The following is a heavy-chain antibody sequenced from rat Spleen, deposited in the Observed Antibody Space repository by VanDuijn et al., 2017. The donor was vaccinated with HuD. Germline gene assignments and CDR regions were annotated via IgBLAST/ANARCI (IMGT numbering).Heavy chain of an antibody. V-gene: IGHV2-64*01. Sequence: QVQLKETGPDLVQLTQTLSITCTVSGFSLTPYNVHWVRQPPGKGLEWMGAMWNGGGTDYNSAFKSRLSISRDTSKSQVFLKMDSLQPEDTGTYYCVRHNYYFDYWGQGVMVTVSS. CDR1: GFSLTPYN. CDR3: VRHNYYFDY. CDR2: MWNGGGT. J-gene: IGHJ2*01. D-gene: IGHD1-4*01.